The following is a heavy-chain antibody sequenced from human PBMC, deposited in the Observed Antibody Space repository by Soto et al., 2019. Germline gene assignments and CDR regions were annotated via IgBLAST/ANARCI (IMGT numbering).Heavy chain of an antibody. V-gene: IGHV5-51*01. CDR2: IYPSDSTV. CDR1: GYTFANYW. CDR3: ARGNVANYFEP. J-gene: IGHJ5*02. Sequence: PGESLKISCQSSGYTFANYWIVWVRQMPGKGLEWMGIIYPSDSTVKYSPSFQGQVTMSVDKSISTAYLQWSSLKASDAAVYYCARGNVANYFEPWGQGTLVTVSS. D-gene: IGHD1-7*01.